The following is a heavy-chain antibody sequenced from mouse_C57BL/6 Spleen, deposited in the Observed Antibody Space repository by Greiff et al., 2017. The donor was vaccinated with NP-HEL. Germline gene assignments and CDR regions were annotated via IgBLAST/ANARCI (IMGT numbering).Heavy chain of an antibody. J-gene: IGHJ3*01. CDR3: TLFITTVVAPFAY. CDR2: IDPSDSYT. Sequence: QVQLQQPGAELVRPGTSVKLSCKASGYTFTSYWMHWVKQRPGQGLEWIGVIDPSDSYTNYNQKFKGKATLTVDKSSSTAYMQLSSLTSEDTAVYYCTLFITTVVAPFAYWGQGTLVTVSA. CDR1: GYTFTSYW. V-gene: IGHV1-59*01. D-gene: IGHD1-1*01.